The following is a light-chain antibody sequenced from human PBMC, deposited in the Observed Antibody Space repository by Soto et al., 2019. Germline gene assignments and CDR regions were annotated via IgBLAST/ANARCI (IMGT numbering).Light chain of an antibody. CDR3: QQYDSSLTWT. J-gene: IGKJ1*01. Sequence: EIVLTQSPGTLSLSPGERATLSCRASQSVGSSYLAWYQQKPGQAPRLLIYGASSRAAGIPGRFSGNGSGTDFTLTISRLEPEDFAVYYCQQYDSSLTWTFGQGTKVDIK. V-gene: IGKV3-20*01. CDR1: QSVGSSY. CDR2: GAS.